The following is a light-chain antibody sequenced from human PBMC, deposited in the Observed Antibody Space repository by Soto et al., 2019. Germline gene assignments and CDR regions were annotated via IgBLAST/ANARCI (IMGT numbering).Light chain of an antibody. V-gene: IGLV1-44*01. CDR1: NSNIGSKG. Sequence: QSVLIQPPSASGTPGQRVTISCSGSNSNIGSKGVDWYQQFQGTAPKCVIYYNDQRPSGVPDRFSGSKSGTSSSLAISGLQSEDEADYYCAALYASLNAVLFGGGTKLTVL. J-gene: IGLJ2*01. CDR2: YND. CDR3: AALYASLNAVL.